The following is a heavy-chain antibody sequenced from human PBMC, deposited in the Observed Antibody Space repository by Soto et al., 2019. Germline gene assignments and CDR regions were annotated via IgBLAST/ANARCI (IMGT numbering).Heavy chain of an antibody. V-gene: IGHV1-18*01. J-gene: IGHJ5*02. Sequence: QVQLVQSGAEVKKPGALVKISCKASGYTFSTYGFSWVRQALGQGLEWMGWIGADNGDTNYAQNFQGKVTMTTDTSTTTSYMELRSLTSDDTVVYFCARDWNGAEGFDPWGQGTLVTVS. CDR3: ARDWNGAEGFDP. CDR2: IGADNGDT. CDR1: GYTFSTYG. D-gene: IGHD1-1*01.